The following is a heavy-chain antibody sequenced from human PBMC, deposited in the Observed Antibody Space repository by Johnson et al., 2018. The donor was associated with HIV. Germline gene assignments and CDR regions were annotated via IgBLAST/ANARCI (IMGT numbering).Heavy chain of an antibody. CDR3: ARLPSGYSRDGFNI. CDR2: ISSSGGTI. CDR1: RFTFSDYY. Sequence: QVQLVESGGGVVRPGGSLRLSCAASRFTFSDYYMSWIRQTPGKGLEWVSYISSSGGTIYYADSVKGRFSISRDNAKNSLYLQMNSLRADDTAVYYCARLPSGYSRDGFNIWGQGTMVTVSS. D-gene: IGHD5-18*01. V-gene: IGHV3-11*04. J-gene: IGHJ3*02.